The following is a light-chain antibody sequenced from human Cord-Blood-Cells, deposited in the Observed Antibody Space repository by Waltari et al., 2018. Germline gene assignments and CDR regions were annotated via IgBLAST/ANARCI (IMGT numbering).Light chain of an antibody. V-gene: IGLV2-14*01. CDR3: SSYTSSSTLV. Sequence: QSALTQPASVSASPGQSITISCTGTSSDDGGYNYVSWYQQHPGKAPKLMIYEVSNRPSGVSNRFSGSKSGNTASLTISGLQAEDEADYYCSSYTSSSTLVFGGGTKLTVL. CDR2: EVS. CDR1: SSDDGGYNY. J-gene: IGLJ3*02.